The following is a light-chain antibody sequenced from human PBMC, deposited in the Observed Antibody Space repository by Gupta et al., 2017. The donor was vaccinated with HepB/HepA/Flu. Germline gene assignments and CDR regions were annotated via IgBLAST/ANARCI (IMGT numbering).Light chain of an antibody. V-gene: IGKV1-9*01. CDR2: AAS. Sequence: DIQLTQSPSFLSASVGDRVTITCRASQGISSYLAWYQQKPGKAPKLLIYAASTLQSGVPSRSSGSGSGTEFTLTISSLQPEDFATYYCQQLNSYPHTFGQGTKVEIK. J-gene: IGKJ1*01. CDR3: QQLNSYPHT. CDR1: QGISSY.